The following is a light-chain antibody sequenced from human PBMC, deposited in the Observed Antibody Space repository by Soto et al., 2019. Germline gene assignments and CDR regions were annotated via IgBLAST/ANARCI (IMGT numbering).Light chain of an antibody. CDR1: SSDFGGYNY. Sequence: QSALTQPASVSGSPGQSITISCTGTSSDFGGYNYVSWYQQHPGKAPKLMIYDVSNRPSGVSNRFSGSKSGNTASLTISGLQAEDEADYYCSSYTSSITLDVFGTGTKVTVL. CDR2: DVS. CDR3: SSYTSSITLDV. J-gene: IGLJ1*01. V-gene: IGLV2-14*01.